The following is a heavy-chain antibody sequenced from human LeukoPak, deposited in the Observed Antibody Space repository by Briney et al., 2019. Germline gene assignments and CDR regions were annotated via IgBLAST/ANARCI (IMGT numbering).Heavy chain of an antibody. CDR2: IAYDGSNE. CDR3: ARPSGSVTIFGVVDYFDY. V-gene: IGHV3-30*04. CDR1: GFTFTNYG. J-gene: IGHJ4*02. D-gene: IGHD3-3*01. Sequence: GGSLRLSRVGSGFTFTNYGMHWVRQAPGKGLDWVASIAYDGSNENYAESVKGRFTISRDNSKNTLYLQLNSLRAEDTAVYYCARPSGSVTIFGVVDYFDYWGQGSLVTVSS.